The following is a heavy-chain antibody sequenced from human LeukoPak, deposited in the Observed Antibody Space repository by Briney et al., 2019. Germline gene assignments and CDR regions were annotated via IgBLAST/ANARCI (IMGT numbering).Heavy chain of an antibody. Sequence: GGSLRLSCVASGFPFSSYWMTWVRQAPGKGLVWVSGINPDGSTTTYADSVKGRFTISRENAKSTLYLHMNILRVEDTAVYHCARGRYGDYHWGQGILVTVSS. CDR2: INPDGSTT. D-gene: IGHD4-17*01. CDR3: ARGRYGDYH. J-gene: IGHJ4*02. V-gene: IGHV3-74*01. CDR1: GFPFSSYW.